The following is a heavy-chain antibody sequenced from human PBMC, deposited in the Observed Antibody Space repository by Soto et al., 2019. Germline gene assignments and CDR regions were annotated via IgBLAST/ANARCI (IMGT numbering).Heavy chain of an antibody. CDR3: ASTLPSSYYDFWSGSMGYAFDI. J-gene: IGHJ3*02. D-gene: IGHD3-3*01. Sequence: PGGSLRLSCAASGFTFSSYAMHWVRQAPGKGLEYVSAISSNGGSTYYANSVKGRFTISRDNSKNTLYLQMGSLRAEDMAVYYCASTLPSSYYDFWSGSMGYAFDIWGQGTMVTVSS. V-gene: IGHV3-64*01. CDR1: GFTFSSYA. CDR2: ISSNGGST.